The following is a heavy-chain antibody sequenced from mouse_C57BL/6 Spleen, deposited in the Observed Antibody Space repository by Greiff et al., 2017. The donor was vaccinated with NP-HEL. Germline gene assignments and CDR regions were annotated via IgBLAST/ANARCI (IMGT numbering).Heavy chain of an antibody. Sequence: VQLQQSGPELVKPGASVKISCKASGYTFTDYYMNWVKQSHGKSLEWIGDINPNNGGTSYNQKFKGKATLTVDKSSSTAYMELRSLTSEDSAVYYCARVGREEGYWGQGTTLTVSS. J-gene: IGHJ2*01. CDR2: INPNNGGT. CDR1: GYTFTDYY. D-gene: IGHD4-1*01. CDR3: ARVGREEGY. V-gene: IGHV1-26*01.